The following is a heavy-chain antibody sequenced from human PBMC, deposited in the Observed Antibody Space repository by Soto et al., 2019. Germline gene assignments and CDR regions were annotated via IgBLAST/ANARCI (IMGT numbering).Heavy chain of an antibody. CDR2: VYTSGHT. D-gene: IGHD3-16*01. CDR1: GVSITDYY. Sequence: QVQLQQSGPGLVKPSETLSLTCTVSGVSITDYYYTWIRQFAGKGLEWIGRVYTSGHTNFNPSLKSRVTMSVDRSKKQISLNLTSVTAADTAVYYCATTRGRGFFDNWGQGTLVTVSS. CDR3: ATTRGRGFFDN. J-gene: IGHJ4*02. V-gene: IGHV4-4*07.